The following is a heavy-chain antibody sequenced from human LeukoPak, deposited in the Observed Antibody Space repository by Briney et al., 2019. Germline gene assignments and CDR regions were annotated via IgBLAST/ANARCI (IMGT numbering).Heavy chain of an antibody. Sequence: GGSLRLSCAASGFTFSSYWMSWVRQAPGKGLEWVANIKQDGSEKYYVDSVKGRFTISRDNAKNSLYLQMNSLRAEDTAVYYCAREGSDWNYYYYMDVWGKGTTVTVSS. J-gene: IGHJ6*03. CDR1: GFTFSSYW. V-gene: IGHV3-7*01. D-gene: IGHD6-19*01. CDR2: IKQDGSEK. CDR3: AREGSDWNYYYYMDV.